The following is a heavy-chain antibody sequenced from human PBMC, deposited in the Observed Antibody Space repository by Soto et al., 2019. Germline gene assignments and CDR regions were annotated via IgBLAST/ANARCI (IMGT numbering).Heavy chain of an antibody. V-gene: IGHV3-23*01. CDR1: EFTFSTYA. J-gene: IGHJ5*02. Sequence: GGSLRLSCAASEFTFSTYAMTWVRQAPGRGLQWVATISDSGDITYYADSVKGRFTISRDNSRNTLYLQMNNLRAADTAVYYCARRGSYRRLRWFDPWGQGTLVTVSS. CDR3: ARRGSYRRLRWFDP. D-gene: IGHD1-26*01. CDR2: ISDSGDIT.